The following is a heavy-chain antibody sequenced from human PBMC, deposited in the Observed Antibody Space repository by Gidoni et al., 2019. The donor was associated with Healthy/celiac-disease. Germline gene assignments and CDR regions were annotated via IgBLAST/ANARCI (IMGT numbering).Heavy chain of an antibody. CDR3: ARVYYYGSGSYFHYFDY. CDR1: GYTFTSYS. J-gene: IGHJ4*02. Sequence: QVQLVQSGAEVKKPGASVKVSCKASGYTFTSYSMHWVRQAPGQRLEWMGWINAGNGNTKYSQKFQGRVTITRDTSASTAYMELSSLRSEDTAVYYCARVYYYGSGSYFHYFDYWGQGTLVTVSS. CDR2: INAGNGNT. V-gene: IGHV1-3*01. D-gene: IGHD3-10*01.